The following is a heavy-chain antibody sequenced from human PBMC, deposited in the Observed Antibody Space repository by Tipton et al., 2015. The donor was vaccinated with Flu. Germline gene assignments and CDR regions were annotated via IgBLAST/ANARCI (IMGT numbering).Heavy chain of an antibody. J-gene: IGHJ4*02. CDR1: GFTFGDYA. V-gene: IGHV3-49*03. CDR2: IRSKAYGGTT. CDR3: TRHHTQNRYCSGGSCYSVY. Sequence: LSLTCTASGFTFGDYAMSWFRQAPGKGLEWVGFIRSKAYGGTTEYAASVKGRFTISRDDSKSIAYLQMNSLKTEDTAVYYCTRHHTQNRYCSGGSCYSVYWGQGTLVTVSS. D-gene: IGHD2-15*01.